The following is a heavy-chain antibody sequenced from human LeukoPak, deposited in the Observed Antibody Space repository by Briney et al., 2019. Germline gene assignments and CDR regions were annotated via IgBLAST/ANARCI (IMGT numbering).Heavy chain of an antibody. D-gene: IGHD3-22*01. CDR3: AKDPCPYCDNPYI. Sequence: QSGGSLRLSCAASGFTFSSYAMSWVRQAPGKGLEWVSTISNSGGTIYYADSVKGRFTVSRDNSKNTLYLQMSSLRAEDTAVYYCAKDPCPYCDNPYIWGQGTMVTVSS. CDR1: GFTFSSYA. J-gene: IGHJ3*02. V-gene: IGHV3-23*01. CDR2: ISNSGGTI.